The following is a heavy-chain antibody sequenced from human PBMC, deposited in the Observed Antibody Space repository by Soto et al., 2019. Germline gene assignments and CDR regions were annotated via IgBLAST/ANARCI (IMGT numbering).Heavy chain of an antibody. CDR1: GGSFSGYY. V-gene: IGHV4-34*01. CDR3: ARAGYSYGWSTIDY. J-gene: IGHJ4*02. D-gene: IGHD5-18*01. Sequence: QVQLQQWGAGLLKPSETLSLTCAVYGGSFSGYYWSWVRQPPGKGLEWIGEINHSGSTNYNPSLKSRVTISVDTSKNQFSLKLSSVTAADTAVYYWARAGYSYGWSTIDYWGQGTLVTVSS. CDR2: INHSGST.